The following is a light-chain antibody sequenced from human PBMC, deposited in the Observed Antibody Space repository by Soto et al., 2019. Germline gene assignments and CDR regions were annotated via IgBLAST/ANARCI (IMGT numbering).Light chain of an antibody. CDR1: SSNLRAGYD. CDR2: GNT. CDR3: QSYDSSLGANYV. V-gene: IGLV1-40*01. Sequence: QSALTQPPSVSGAPGQRVTISCTGSSSNLRAGYDVHWYQQLPGTAPKLLIYGNTNRPSGVPDRFSGSKSGTSASLAITGLQAEDEADYYCQSYDSSLGANYVFGTGTKVTVL. J-gene: IGLJ1*01.